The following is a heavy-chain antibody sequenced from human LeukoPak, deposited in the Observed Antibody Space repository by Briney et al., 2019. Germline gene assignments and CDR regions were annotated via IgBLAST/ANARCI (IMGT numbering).Heavy chain of an antibody. CDR1: GYTFTDYY. J-gene: IGHJ5*02. CDR2: INPKSGGT. Sequence: EASVKVSCKASGYTFTDYYIHCVRQAPGQGLEWMGEINPKSGGTAYAQRFQGRVTMTRDTSISTVYMELRSLRSDDTAMYYCVRDDDSNCYDPWGQGTPVTVSS. V-gene: IGHV1-2*02. CDR3: VRDDDSNCYDP. D-gene: IGHD2-21*01.